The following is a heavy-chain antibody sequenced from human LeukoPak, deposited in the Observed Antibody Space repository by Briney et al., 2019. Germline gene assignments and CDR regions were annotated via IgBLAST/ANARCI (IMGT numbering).Heavy chain of an antibody. J-gene: IGHJ3*02. Sequence: GGSLRLSCEASGFTFTTYSMNWVRQAPGKGLEWVSYISSSSSTIYYADSVKGRFTISRDNAKNSLYLQMNSLRAEDTAVYYCARVQGYCSGGSCYSNPSDAFDIWGQGTMVTVSS. V-gene: IGHV3-48*01. CDR2: ISSSSSTI. CDR3: ARVQGYCSGGSCYSNPSDAFDI. CDR1: GFTFTTYS. D-gene: IGHD2-15*01.